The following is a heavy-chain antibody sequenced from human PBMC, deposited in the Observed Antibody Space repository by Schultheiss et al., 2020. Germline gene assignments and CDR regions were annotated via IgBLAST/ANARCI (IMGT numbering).Heavy chain of an antibody. J-gene: IGHJ4*02. CDR2: INPNSGGT. D-gene: IGHD2-21*02. CDR1: GGTFSRYA. V-gene: IGHV1-2*02. CDR3: ARDTRPSDCADEYYFDY. Sequence: ASVKVSCKASGGTFSRYAIRWVRQAPGQGLEWMGWINPNSGGTNYAQKFQGRVTMTRDTSISTAYMELSRLRSDDTAVYYCARDTRPSDCADEYYFDYWGQGTLVTVSS.